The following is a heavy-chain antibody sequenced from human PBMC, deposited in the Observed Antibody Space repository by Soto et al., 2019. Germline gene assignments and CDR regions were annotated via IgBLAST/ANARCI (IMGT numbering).Heavy chain of an antibody. CDR2: VNSSAIAT. Sequence: EVHLLESGGGLVQPGGSLRLSCVGSGYRFSEYAMAWIRQAPGKGLEWVAGVNSSAIATYYADSVKGRFTISRNNSLHCPQIPTVTLGAANPAVYSCAGSRVTMGFFISIASWGQGT. CDR3: AGSRVTMGFFISIAS. CDR1: GYRFSEYA. V-gene: IGHV3-23*01. D-gene: IGHD3-10*01. J-gene: IGHJ4*02.